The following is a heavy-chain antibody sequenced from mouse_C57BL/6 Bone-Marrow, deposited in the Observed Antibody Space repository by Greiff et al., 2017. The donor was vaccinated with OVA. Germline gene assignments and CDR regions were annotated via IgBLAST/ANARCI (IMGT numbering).Heavy chain of an antibody. V-gene: IGHV1-39*01. CDR1: GYSFTDYN. Sequence: VQLQQSGPELVKPGASVKISCKASGYSFTDYNMNWVKQSNGKSLEWIGVINPNYGTTSYNQKFKGKATFTVDQSSSTAYMQLNSLTSEDSAVYYCAKIYYYGSSYVGGAMDYWGQGTSVTVSS. CDR2: INPNYGTT. J-gene: IGHJ4*01. D-gene: IGHD1-1*01. CDR3: AKIYYYGSSYVGGAMDY.